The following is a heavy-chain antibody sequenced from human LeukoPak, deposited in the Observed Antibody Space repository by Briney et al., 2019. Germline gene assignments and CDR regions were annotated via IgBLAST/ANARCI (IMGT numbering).Heavy chain of an antibody. Sequence: GRSLRLSCAASGFTFRSYVMHWVRQAPGKGLEWVAAISYEDGSNKYYADSVKGRFTISRDNSKNTLYLQMNSLRAEDTAIYSCTKERPEEYYGSGSYFDYWGQGTLVTVSS. D-gene: IGHD3-10*01. J-gene: IGHJ4*02. CDR3: TKERPEEYYGSGSYFDY. V-gene: IGHV3-30*18. CDR1: GFTFRSYV. CDR2: ISYEDGSNK.